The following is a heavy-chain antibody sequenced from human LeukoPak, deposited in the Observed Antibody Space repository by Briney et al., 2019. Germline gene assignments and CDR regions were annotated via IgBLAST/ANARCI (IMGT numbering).Heavy chain of an antibody. Sequence: GGSLRLSCAASGVIFSSYGLGWVRQAPGRGLEWVLSISSSGSDIFYADSVKGRFTISRDNAEKTLYLQMNSLRAEDPAVYYCARELFGSYCRRGVCHGLGSAGYWGQGTPVTVSS. D-gene: IGHD2-15*01. J-gene: IGHJ4*02. CDR2: ISSSGSDI. CDR1: GVIFSSYG. V-gene: IGHV3-21*01. CDR3: ARELFGSYCRRGVCHGLGSAGY.